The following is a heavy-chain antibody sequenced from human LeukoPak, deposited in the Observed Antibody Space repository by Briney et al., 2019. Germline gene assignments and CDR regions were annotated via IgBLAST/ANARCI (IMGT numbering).Heavy chain of an antibody. CDR2: ISGSGDGT. CDR3: ARQLASTGFDP. D-gene: IGHD5-24*01. J-gene: IGHJ5*02. V-gene: IGHV3-23*01. CDR1: AFTFSSYA. Sequence: SGGSLRLSCAASAFTFSSYAMSWVRQAPGKGLEWVSAISGSGDGTYYADSVKGRFTISRDNSDSTLYLQMNSLRVEDTAVYYCARQLASTGFDPWGQGTLVTVSS.